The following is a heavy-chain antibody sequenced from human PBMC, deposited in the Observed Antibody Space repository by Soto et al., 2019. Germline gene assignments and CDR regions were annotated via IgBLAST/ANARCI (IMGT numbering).Heavy chain of an antibody. J-gene: IGHJ4*02. Sequence: GGSLRLSCAASGFTFSSYGMHWVRQAPGKGLEWVAVISYDGSNKYYADSVKGRFTISRDNSKNTLYLQMNSLRAEDTAVYYCAKDNLLQQQPYHHSGSYHFDYWGPGTLVTVSS. V-gene: IGHV3-30*18. CDR3: AKDNLLQQQPYHHSGSYHFDY. D-gene: IGHD1-26*01. CDR2: ISYDGSNK. CDR1: GFTFSSYG.